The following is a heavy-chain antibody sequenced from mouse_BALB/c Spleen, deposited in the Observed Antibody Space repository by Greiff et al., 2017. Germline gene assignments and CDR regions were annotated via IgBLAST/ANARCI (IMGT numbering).Heavy chain of an antibody. V-gene: IGHV1-80*01. Sequence: QVQLQQSGAELVRPGSSVKISCKASGYAFSCYWMNWVKQRPGQGLEWIGQIYPGDGDTNYNGKFKGKATLTADKSSSTAYMQLSSLTSEDSAVYFCAPYRYDAMDYWGQGTSVTVSS. J-gene: IGHJ4*01. CDR3: APYRYDAMDY. CDR1: GYAFSCYW. CDR2: IYPGDGDT. D-gene: IGHD2-14*01.